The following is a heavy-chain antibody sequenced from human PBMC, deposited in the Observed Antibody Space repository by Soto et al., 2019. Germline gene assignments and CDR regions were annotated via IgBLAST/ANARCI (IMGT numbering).Heavy chain of an antibody. D-gene: IGHD7-27*01. Sequence: QMQLLQSGAEVKKTGSSVKISCRTSGWIFTFQYLHWVRQAPGQGLEWLGWITPYNGGVKYSQRSQDRSSITMSMSLTPLFLELRGLRSEDTGLYSCARSATSGDQHFIDSWGQGTLVTVSS. CDR3: ARSATSGDQHFIDS. V-gene: IGHV1-45*02. J-gene: IGHJ4*02. CDR1: GWIFTFQY. CDR2: ITPYNGGV.